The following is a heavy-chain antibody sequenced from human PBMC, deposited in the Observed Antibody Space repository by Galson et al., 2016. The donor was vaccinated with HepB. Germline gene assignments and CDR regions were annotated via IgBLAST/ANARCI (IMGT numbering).Heavy chain of an antibody. CDR3: AGSYSGRKGASDI. Sequence: SLRLSCAASGFTFTSFAMNWFRQAPGKGLGWVSGISGSVGNTYFADSVKGRFTIPSDNSKNTVDLQMNGLRAEDTAVYYCAGSYSGRKGASDIWGQGTMVTVSS. D-gene: IGHD1-26*01. V-gene: IGHV3-23*01. J-gene: IGHJ3*02. CDR1: GFTFTSFA. CDR2: ISGSVGNT.